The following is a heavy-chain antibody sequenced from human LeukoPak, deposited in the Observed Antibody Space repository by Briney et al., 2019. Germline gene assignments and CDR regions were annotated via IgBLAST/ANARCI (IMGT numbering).Heavy chain of an antibody. CDR2: ISSSSSTI. CDR3: ARVRSGWYIDS. J-gene: IGHJ4*02. D-gene: IGHD6-19*01. Sequence: GGSLRLSCAASGFTFSAYSMNWVRQAPGKGLEWVSYISSSSSTIYYADSVEGRFTISRDNARNSLFLQMNSLRADDTAVYYCARVRSGWYIDSWGQGTLVTVSS. CDR1: GFTFSAYS. V-gene: IGHV3-48*01.